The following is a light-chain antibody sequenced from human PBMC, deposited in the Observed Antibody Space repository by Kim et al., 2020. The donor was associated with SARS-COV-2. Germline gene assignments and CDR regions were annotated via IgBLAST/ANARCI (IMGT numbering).Light chain of an antibody. Sequence: GKTVTIACTPSSGSIASNYVQWYQQRPGSAPTTVIYEDNQRPSGVPDRFSGSIDSSSNSASLTISGLKTEDEADYYCQSYDSSTVVFGGGTQLTVL. J-gene: IGLJ2*01. CDR1: SGSIASNY. CDR2: EDN. CDR3: QSYDSSTVV. V-gene: IGLV6-57*03.